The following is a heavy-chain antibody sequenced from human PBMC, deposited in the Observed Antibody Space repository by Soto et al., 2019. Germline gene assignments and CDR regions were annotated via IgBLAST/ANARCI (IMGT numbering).Heavy chain of an antibody. D-gene: IGHD3-10*01. J-gene: IGHJ6*03. CDR2: IVCSGGST. CDR1: GFTFSSYA. CDR3: AKFPAIWFGEVVGGYCMGA. V-gene: IGHV3-23*01. Sequence: GGSLRLSCAASGFTFSSYAMSWVHQAPGKGLEWVSAIVCSGGSTYYADSVKGRFTISRDNAKNTLYLQMKSLRAEDTAVYYCAKFPAIWFGEVVGGYCMGAWGKGTTLSVSS.